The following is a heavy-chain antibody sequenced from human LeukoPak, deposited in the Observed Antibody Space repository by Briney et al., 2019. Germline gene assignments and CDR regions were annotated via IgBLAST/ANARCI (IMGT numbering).Heavy chain of an antibody. J-gene: IGHJ3*02. D-gene: IGHD5-12*01. CDR3: AKSIGYSLVYI. Sequence: SETLSLTCTVSGGSISTSSYYWGWVRQPPGKGLEWFGNIFYSGSTYYSPSLNSRVTISLDTSRNQFPLKLNSVTAADTAVYFGAKSIGYSLVYICGQGAMVTVSS. CDR1: GGSISTSSYY. V-gene: IGHV4-39*06. CDR2: IFYSGST.